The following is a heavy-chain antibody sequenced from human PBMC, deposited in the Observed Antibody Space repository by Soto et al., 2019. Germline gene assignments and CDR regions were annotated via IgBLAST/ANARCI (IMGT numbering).Heavy chain of an antibody. J-gene: IGHJ6*03. V-gene: IGHV3-23*01. Sequence: GGSLRLSCAASGFTFSSYAMSWVRQAPGKGLEWVSAISGSGGSTYYADSVKGRFTISRDNSKNTLYLQMNSLRAEDTAVYYCAKGGSGAGIAVAGTKVNYYYMDVWGKGTTVTVSS. CDR2: ISGSGGST. CDR1: GFTFSSYA. D-gene: IGHD6-19*01. CDR3: AKGGSGAGIAVAGTKVNYYYMDV.